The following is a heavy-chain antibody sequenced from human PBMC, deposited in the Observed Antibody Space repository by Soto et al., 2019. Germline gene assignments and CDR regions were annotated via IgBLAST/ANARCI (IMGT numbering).Heavy chain of an antibody. CDR1: GFTFSTYA. CDR2: VDSSGRT. V-gene: IGHV3-23*01. J-gene: IGHJ4*02. Sequence: PGGSLRLSCAASGFTFSTYAMSWVRQAPGKGPEWVSLVDSSGRTYYTDSVKGRFTASRDNSENTVYLQMNSLRAEDTAVYYCAKWLRGGNYYCDHWGQGTLVTVSS. D-gene: IGHD1-26*01. CDR3: AKWLRGGNYYCDH.